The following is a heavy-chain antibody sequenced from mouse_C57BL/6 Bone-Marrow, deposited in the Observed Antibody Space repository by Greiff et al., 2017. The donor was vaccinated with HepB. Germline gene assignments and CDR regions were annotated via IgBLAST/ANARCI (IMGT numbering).Heavy chain of an antibody. CDR3: ASLGDYFDY. Sequence: EVNLVESGGGLVQPGGSLSLSCAASGFTFTDYYMSWVRQPPGKALEWLGFIRNKANGYTTEYSASVKGRFTISRDNSQSILYLQMNALRAEDSATYYCASLGDYFDYWGQGTTLTVSS. CDR1: GFTFTDYY. D-gene: IGHD4-1*01. V-gene: IGHV7-3*01. J-gene: IGHJ2*01. CDR2: IRNKANGYTT.